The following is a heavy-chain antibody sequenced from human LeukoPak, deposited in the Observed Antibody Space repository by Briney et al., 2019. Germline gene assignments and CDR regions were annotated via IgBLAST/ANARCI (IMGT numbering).Heavy chain of an antibody. Sequence: ASVKVSCKASGYTFTGYYMHWVRPAPGQGLEWMGIINPSGAGTSYAQKFEGRVTMTRDMATSTVYMELGSLRSEDTAVYYCARDLGAPELTGGYIGYYYYYYMDVWGKGTTVTVSS. CDR2: INPSGAGT. CDR1: GYTFTGYY. J-gene: IGHJ6*03. D-gene: IGHD3-22*01. CDR3: ARDLGAPELTGGYIGYYYYYYMDV. V-gene: IGHV1-46*01.